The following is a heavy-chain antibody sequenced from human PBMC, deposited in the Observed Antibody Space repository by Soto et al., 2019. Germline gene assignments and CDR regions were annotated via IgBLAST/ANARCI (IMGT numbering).Heavy chain of an antibody. J-gene: IGHJ4*02. CDR1: GGTFSSYA. V-gene: IGHV1-69*13. Sequence: SVKVSCKASGGTFSSYAISWVRQAPGQGLEWMGGIIPIFGTANYAQKFQGRVTITADESTSTAYMELSSLRSEDTAVYYCARGSFIAAAGTPLDYWGQGTLVTVSS. D-gene: IGHD6-13*01. CDR3: ARGSFIAAAGTPLDY. CDR2: IIPIFGTA.